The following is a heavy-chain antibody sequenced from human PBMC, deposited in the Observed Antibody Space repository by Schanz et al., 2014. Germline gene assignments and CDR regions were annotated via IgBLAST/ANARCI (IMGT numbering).Heavy chain of an antibody. CDR1: GYTFTSYG. CDR3: ARGYGDSPTDF. Sequence: QVQLVQSGAEMKKPGASVKVSCKASGYTFTSYGISWVRQAPGQGLEWMGWINGYNGHTLYAQKFQGRVTITADRSTSTAYMELSSLRSEDTAVYYCARGYGDSPTDFWGQGTLVTVSS. J-gene: IGHJ4*02. D-gene: IGHD4-17*01. CDR2: INGYNGHT. V-gene: IGHV1-18*01.